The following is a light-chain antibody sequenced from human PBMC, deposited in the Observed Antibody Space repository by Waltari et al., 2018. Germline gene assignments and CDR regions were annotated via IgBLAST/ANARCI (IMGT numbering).Light chain of an antibody. J-gene: IGKJ1*01. V-gene: IGKV3-20*01. CDR2: DAS. Sequence: SCRASQSVGRSLVWYQQKPGQAPRLLIYDASTRATGIPDRFSGSGSGTDFSLTISRLEPEDFAVYFCQNYVRLPVTFGQGTKVEIK. CDR1: QSVGRS. CDR3: QNYVRLPVT.